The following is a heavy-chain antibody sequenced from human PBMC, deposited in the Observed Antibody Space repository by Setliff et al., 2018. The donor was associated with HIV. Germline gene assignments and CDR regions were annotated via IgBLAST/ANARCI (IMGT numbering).Heavy chain of an antibody. V-gene: IGHV1-8*01. CDR2: MNPNSGNT. CDR1: GYTFSNYD. D-gene: IGHD4-4*01. J-gene: IGHJ4*02. Sequence: ASVTVSCKASGYTFSNYDINWVRQATGQGLEWVGWMNPNSGNTGYAQKFQGRVTLTRNTTISTAYMELSSLRSGDTAVYSCARVATVSHPGDYFDYWGQGTLVTVSS. CDR3: ARVATVSHPGDYFDY.